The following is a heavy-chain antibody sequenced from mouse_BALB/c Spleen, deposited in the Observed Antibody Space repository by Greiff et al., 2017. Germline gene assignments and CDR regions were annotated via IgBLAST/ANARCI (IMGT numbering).Heavy chain of an antibody. CDR1: GFTFSSYT. J-gene: IGHJ3*01. D-gene: IGHD1-1*01. CDR2: ISSGGSYT. CDR3: TRERDLLRFAY. V-gene: IGHV5-6-4*01. Sequence: EVQRVESGGGLVKPGGSLKLSCAASGFTFSSYTMSWVRQTPEKRLEWVATISSGGSYTYYPDSVKGRFTISRDNAKNTLYLQMSSLKSEDTAMYYCTRERDLLRFAYWGQGTLVTVSA.